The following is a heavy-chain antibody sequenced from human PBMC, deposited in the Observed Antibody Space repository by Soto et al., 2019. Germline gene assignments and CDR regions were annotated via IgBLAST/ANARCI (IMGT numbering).Heavy chain of an antibody. D-gene: IGHD3-3*01. CDR3: AHSLDFWSRTYYFDY. J-gene: IGHJ4*02. V-gene: IGHV2-5*02. CDR2: IYWDDDK. Sequence: QSTLQESGPTLVKPTQTLTLTRTFSGFSLSTTGVGVGWVRQPPGKALEWLELIYWDDDKRYSPYLKSRLTITKDTSKNQVVLTMTNMDPVDTATYYCAHSLDFWSRTYYFDYWGQGTLVTVSS. CDR1: GFSLSTTGVG.